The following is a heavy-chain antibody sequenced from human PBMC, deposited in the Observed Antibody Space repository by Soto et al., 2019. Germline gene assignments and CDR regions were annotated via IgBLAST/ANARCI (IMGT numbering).Heavy chain of an antibody. CDR3: VSPEGYYDSSGYTLDY. J-gene: IGHJ4*02. CDR2: MFYSGNT. V-gene: IGHV4-39*01. D-gene: IGHD3-22*01. CDR1: GDSISSSTYY. Sequence: QVQLQESGPGLVKPSETLSLTCTVSGDSISSSTYYWGWIRQPPGKGLEWIGSMFYSGNTYYNPFLKSRVTLSIDTSKNQFSLKLNSVTAADTAVYYCVSPEGYYDSSGYTLDYWGQGTLVIVSS.